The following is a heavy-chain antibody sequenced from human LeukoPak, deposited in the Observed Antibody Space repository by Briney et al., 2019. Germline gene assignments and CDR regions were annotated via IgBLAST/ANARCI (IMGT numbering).Heavy chain of an antibody. D-gene: IGHD2-2*01. Sequence: ASVKVSCKASGGTFSSYAISWVRQAPGQGLEWMGGIIPIFGTANYAQKFQGRVTITADESTSTAYMELRSLRSEDTAVYYCARQYCSSTSCYSGYYYYYGMDVWGQGTTVTVYS. CDR2: IIPIFGTA. CDR1: GGTFSSYA. CDR3: ARQYCSSTSCYSGYYYYYGMDV. J-gene: IGHJ6*02. V-gene: IGHV1-69*01.